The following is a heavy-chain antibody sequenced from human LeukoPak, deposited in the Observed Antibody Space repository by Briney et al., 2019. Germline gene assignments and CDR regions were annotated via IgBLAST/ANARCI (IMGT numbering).Heavy chain of an antibody. V-gene: IGHV3-23*01. CDR1: GFTFSSYA. D-gene: IGHD4-17*01. Sequence: SGGSLRLSCAASGFTFSSYAMSWVRQARGKGLEWVSDISGSGGSTYYADSVKGRFTISRDNSKTTLSLQINSLRAEDTAVYYCAKGDLDYGDYALYYFDYWGQGTLVTVSS. J-gene: IGHJ4*02. CDR2: ISGSGGST. CDR3: AKGDLDYGDYALYYFDY.